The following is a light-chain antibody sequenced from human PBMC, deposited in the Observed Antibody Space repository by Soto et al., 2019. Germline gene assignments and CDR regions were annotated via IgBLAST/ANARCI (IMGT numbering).Light chain of an antibody. CDR2: FSD. Sequence: QSVLTQPPSASGTPGQRVTISCSGGSSNIEINAVSWYQQFPGTAPKLLIYFSDQRPSWVPARFSGSRSGTSASLAISGLQSEDEADYYCAAWDDNLNGEVFGGGTKLTVL. CDR1: SSNIEINA. V-gene: IGLV1-44*01. CDR3: AAWDDNLNGEV. J-gene: IGLJ2*01.